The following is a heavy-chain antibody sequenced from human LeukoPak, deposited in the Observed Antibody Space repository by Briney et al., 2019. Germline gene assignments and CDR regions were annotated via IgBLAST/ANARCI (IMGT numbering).Heavy chain of an antibody. Sequence: PSETLSLTCAVSGGSISSSNWWSWVRQPPGKGLEWIGEIYHSGSTNYNPSLKSRVTISVDKSKNQFSLKLSSVTAADTAVYYCASLGNTVSPSSGWYLLPTGDGYFQHWGQGALVTVSS. CDR2: IYHSGST. D-gene: IGHD6-19*01. J-gene: IGHJ1*01. CDR1: GGSISSSNW. CDR3: ASLGNTVSPSSGWYLLPTGDGYFQH. V-gene: IGHV4-4*02.